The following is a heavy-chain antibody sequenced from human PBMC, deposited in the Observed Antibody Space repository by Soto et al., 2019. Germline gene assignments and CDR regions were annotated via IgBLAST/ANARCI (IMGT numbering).Heavy chain of an antibody. Sequence: EVQLVESGGGLVQPGRSLRLSCAASGFTFDDYAMHWVRQARGKGLEWVSGISWNSGSIGYADSVKGRFTICRDNAKNSLYLQMNSLRAEDTALYYCAKDSGGYGDYVGAEYFQHWGQGTLVTVSS. D-gene: IGHD4-17*01. CDR1: GFTFDDYA. J-gene: IGHJ1*01. CDR2: ISWNSGSI. V-gene: IGHV3-9*01. CDR3: AKDSGGYGDYVGAEYFQH.